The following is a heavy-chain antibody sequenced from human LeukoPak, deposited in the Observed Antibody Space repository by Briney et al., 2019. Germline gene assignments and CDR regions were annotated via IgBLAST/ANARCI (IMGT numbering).Heavy chain of an antibody. CDR3: ARDGTGGRYAYFDY. CDR1: GFTFSSYS. J-gene: IGHJ4*02. CDR2: ISSSSSYI. V-gene: IGHV3-21*01. Sequence: GGSLRLSCAASGFTFSSYSMNWVRQAPGKGLEWVSSISSSSSYIYYADSVKGRFTISRDNAKNSLYLQMNSLRAEDTAVYYCARDGTGGRYAYFDYWGQGTLVTVSS. D-gene: IGHD2-8*02.